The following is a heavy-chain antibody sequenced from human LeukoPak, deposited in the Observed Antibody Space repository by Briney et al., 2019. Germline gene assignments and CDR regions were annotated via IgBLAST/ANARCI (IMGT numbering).Heavy chain of an antibody. CDR1: GYGFTSFD. J-gene: IGHJ3*02. Sequence: GASVRVSCKASGYGFTSFDINWVRQATGQGLEWMGWMSPHSANTGYAQRFQGRVTMTRDTSTNTAFLELSSLRSEDTALYYCARQGRGGDGFDIWGQGTKVTVSS. D-gene: IGHD3-10*01. V-gene: IGHV1-8*01. CDR3: ARQGRGGDGFDI. CDR2: MSPHSANT.